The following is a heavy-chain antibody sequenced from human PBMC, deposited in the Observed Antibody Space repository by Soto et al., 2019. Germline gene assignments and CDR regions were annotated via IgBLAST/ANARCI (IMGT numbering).Heavy chain of an antibody. D-gene: IGHD3-9*01. CDR3: VGATTGYPPGNYYGMDV. CDR1: GGSISSSNW. J-gene: IGHJ6*02. V-gene: IGHV4-4*02. Sequence: PSETLSLTCAVSGGSISSSNWWSWVRQPPGKGLEWIGEIYHSGSTNYNPSLKSRVTISVDKSKNQFSLKLSSVTAADTAVYYCVGATTGYPPGNYYGMDVWGQGTTVTVSS. CDR2: IYHSGST.